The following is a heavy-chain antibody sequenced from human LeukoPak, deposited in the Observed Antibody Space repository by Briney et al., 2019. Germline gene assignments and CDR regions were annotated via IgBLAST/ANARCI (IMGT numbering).Heavy chain of an antibody. CDR3: GRIFTSRGIGGPRVF. J-gene: IGHJ4*02. V-gene: IGHV4-39*07. CDR1: GVSISNSDYY. D-gene: IGHD2-15*01. Sequence: SETLSLTCTVSGVSISNSDYYWGWTRQPPGRGLEWIGSIYHTATTYYNPSLKSRLTISLDTSKSQFSLNVTSVTAADTAVYYCGRIFTSRGIGGPRVFWGQGNLVTVSS. CDR2: IYHTATT.